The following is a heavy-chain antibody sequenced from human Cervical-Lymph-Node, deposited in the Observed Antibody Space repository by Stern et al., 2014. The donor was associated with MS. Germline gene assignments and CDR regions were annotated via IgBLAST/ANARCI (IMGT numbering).Heavy chain of an antibody. CDR3: ATLYDSSGNYGMEV. J-gene: IGHJ6*02. V-gene: IGHV1-46*01. D-gene: IGHD5/OR15-5a*01. Sequence: MQLVESGAQVKKPGASVKVSCKGSGYTFIRYYIHWVRQAPGQGLEWMGIVNGNGGSARYAQKFQGRVTMASDTSTSTVSMELSSLRSEDTAVYYCATLYDSSGNYGMEVWGQGTTVIVSS. CDR2: VNGNGGSA. CDR1: GYTFIRYY.